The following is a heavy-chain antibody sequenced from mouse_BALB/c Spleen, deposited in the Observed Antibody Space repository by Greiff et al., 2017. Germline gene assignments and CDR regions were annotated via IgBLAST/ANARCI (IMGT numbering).Heavy chain of an antibody. Sequence: EVMLVESGGGLVQPGGSRKLSCAASGFTFSSFGMHWVRQAPEKGLEWVAYISSGSSTIYYADTVKGRFTISRDNPKNTLFLQMTSLRSEDTAMYYCARRDGAWFAYWGQGTLVTVSA. D-gene: IGHD1-2*01. CDR3: ARRDGAWFAY. J-gene: IGHJ3*01. V-gene: IGHV5-17*02. CDR2: ISSGSSTI. CDR1: GFTFSSFG.